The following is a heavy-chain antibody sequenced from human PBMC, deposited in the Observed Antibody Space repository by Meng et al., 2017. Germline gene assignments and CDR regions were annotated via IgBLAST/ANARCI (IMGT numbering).Heavy chain of an antibody. Sequence: GESLKISCAASGFTFSSYAMSWVRQAPGKGLEWVSAISGSGGSTYYADSVKGRFTISRDNSKNTLYLQMNSLRAEDTAVYYCAKDSRDPIYDSSGYYYVYWGQGTLVTVSS. J-gene: IGHJ4*02. D-gene: IGHD3-22*01. CDR3: AKDSRDPIYDSSGYYYVY. CDR2: ISGSGGST. V-gene: IGHV3-23*01. CDR1: GFTFSSYA.